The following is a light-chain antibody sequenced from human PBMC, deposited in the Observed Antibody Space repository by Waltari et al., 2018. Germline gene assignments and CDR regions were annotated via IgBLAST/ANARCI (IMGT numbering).Light chain of an antibody. CDR1: HLVSKW. J-gene: IGLJ1*01. Sequence: SFELTQPSSVSVSPGQTASIACSGAHLVSKWPSWYQQKAGQPPVLVIYADSERPSGVPGRFSAARSGDTVTLNISGTQDLDEADYYCQTWDSNIFVFGPGTKVTVL. V-gene: IGLV3-1*01. CDR2: ADS. CDR3: QTWDSNIFV.